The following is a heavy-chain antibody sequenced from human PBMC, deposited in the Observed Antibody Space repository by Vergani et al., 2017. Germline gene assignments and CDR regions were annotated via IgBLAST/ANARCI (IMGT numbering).Heavy chain of an antibody. CDR2: ISSSSSYI. Sequence: EVQLVESGGGLGKPGGSLRLSCAASGFTFSSYSMNWVRQAPGKGLEWVSSISSSSSYIYYADSVKGRFTISRDNAKNSLFLQMNSLRAEDTAVYYCARTPDYGDYYYYGMDVWGQGTTVTVSS. V-gene: IGHV3-21*01. CDR1: GFTFSSYS. CDR3: ARTPDYGDYYYYGMDV. D-gene: IGHD4-17*01. J-gene: IGHJ6*02.